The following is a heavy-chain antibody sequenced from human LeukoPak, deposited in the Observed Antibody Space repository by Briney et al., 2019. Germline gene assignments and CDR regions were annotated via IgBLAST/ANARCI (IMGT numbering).Heavy chain of an antibody. Sequence: GGSLRLSCAASGFTFGSYAMHWVRQAPGKGLKWVAVISYDGSNKYYADSVKGRFTISRDNSKNTLYLQMNSLRAEDTAVYYCARDPLGDSTYYFDYWGQGTLVTVSS. J-gene: IGHJ4*02. V-gene: IGHV3-30*04. CDR3: ARDPLGDSTYYFDY. CDR1: GFTFGSYA. CDR2: ISYDGSNK. D-gene: IGHD2-21*01.